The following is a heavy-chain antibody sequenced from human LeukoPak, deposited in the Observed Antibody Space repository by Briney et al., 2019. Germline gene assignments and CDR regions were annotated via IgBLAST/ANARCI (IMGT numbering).Heavy chain of an antibody. Sequence: PSETLSLTCAVSGGSISSSNWWSWVRQPPGKGLEWIGEIYHSGSTNYNPSLKSRVTISVDKSKSQFSLKLSSVTAADTAVYYCARVRSGSYLNFDYWGQGTLVTVSS. CDR1: GGSISSSNW. J-gene: IGHJ4*02. D-gene: IGHD1-26*01. V-gene: IGHV4-4*02. CDR2: IYHSGST. CDR3: ARVRSGSYLNFDY.